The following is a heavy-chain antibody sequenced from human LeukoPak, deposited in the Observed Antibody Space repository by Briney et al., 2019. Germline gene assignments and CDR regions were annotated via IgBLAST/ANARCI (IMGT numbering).Heavy chain of an antibody. CDR3: ARWDYGETSVVDP. CDR2: ISAYNGNT. CDR1: GYTFTSYG. Sequence: ASVKVSCKASGYTFTSYGISWVRQAPGQGLELMGWISAYNGNTNYAQKLQGRVTMTTDTSTSTAYMELRSLRFDDTAVYYCARWDYGETSVVDPWGQGTLVTVSS. D-gene: IGHD4-17*01. V-gene: IGHV1-18*01. J-gene: IGHJ5*02.